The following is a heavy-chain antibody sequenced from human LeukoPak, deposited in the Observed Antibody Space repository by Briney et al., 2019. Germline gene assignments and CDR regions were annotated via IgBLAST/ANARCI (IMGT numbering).Heavy chain of an antibody. J-gene: IGHJ4*02. D-gene: IGHD3-9*01. CDR2: INPNSGGT. Sequence: GSSVKVSCKASGGTFSSYYMHWVRQAPGQGLEWMGWINPNSGGTNYAQKFQGRVTMTRDTSISTAYMELSRLRSDDTAVYYCARDPGYFDWTLKLPYYFDYWGQGTLVTVSS. CDR1: GGTFSSYY. V-gene: IGHV1-2*02. CDR3: ARDPGYFDWTLKLPYYFDY.